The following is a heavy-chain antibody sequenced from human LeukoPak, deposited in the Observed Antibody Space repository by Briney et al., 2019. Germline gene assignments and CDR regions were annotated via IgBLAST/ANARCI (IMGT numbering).Heavy chain of an antibody. D-gene: IGHD2-15*01. CDR1: GGTFSSYA. V-gene: IGHV1-69*04. Sequence: SVKVSCEASGGTFSSYAISWVRQAPGQGLEWMGRIIPIFGIANYAQKFQGRVTITADKSTSTAYMELSSLRSEDTAVYYCARIGLCSGGSCYVDYWGQGTLVTVSS. CDR2: IIPIFGIA. CDR3: ARIGLCSGGSCYVDY. J-gene: IGHJ4*02.